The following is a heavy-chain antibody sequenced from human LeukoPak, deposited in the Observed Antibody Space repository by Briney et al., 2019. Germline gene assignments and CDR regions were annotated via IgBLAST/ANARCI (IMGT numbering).Heavy chain of an antibody. CDR2: ISGSGGST. J-gene: IGHJ4*02. CDR3: ATAIAVAVDY. CDR1: GFTFSSYS. V-gene: IGHV3-23*01. Sequence: GGSLRLSCAASGFTFSSYSMSWVRQAPGKGLEWVSAISGSGGSTYYADSVKGRFTISRDNSKNTLYLQMNSLRAEDTAVYYCATAIAVAVDYWGQGTLVTVSS. D-gene: IGHD6-19*01.